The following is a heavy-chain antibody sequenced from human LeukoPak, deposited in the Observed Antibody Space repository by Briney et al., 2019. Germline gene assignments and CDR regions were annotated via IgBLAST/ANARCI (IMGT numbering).Heavy chain of an antibody. V-gene: IGHV3-74*01. CDR2: INGDGSST. CDR3: ARDSPEGYYFDY. J-gene: IGHJ4*02. D-gene: IGHD1-14*01. CDR1: GFTFSAYW. Sequence: GGSLRLSCAASGFTFSAYWMHWVRQAPGKGLVWVSRINGDGSSTSYADSVKGRFTISRDNAKNSLYLQMNSLRAEDTALYYCARDSPEGYYFDYWGQGTLVTVSS.